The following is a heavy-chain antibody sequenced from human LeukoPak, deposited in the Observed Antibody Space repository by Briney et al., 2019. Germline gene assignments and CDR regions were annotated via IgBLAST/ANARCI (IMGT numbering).Heavy chain of an antibody. CDR1: GFTFSSYA. CDR2: ISGSGGST. D-gene: IGHD3-10*01. V-gene: IGHV3-23*01. J-gene: IGHJ6*04. CDR3: AKWYGSGSYSPRGMDV. Sequence: GGSLRLPCAASGFTFSSYAMSWVRQAPGKGLEWVSAISGSGGSTYYADSVKGRFTISRDNSKNTLYLQMNSLRAEDTAVYYCAKWYGSGSYSPRGMDVWGKGTTVTVSS.